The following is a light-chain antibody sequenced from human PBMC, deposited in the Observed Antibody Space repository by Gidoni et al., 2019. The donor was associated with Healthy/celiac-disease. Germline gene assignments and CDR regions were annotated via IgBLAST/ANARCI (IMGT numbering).Light chain of an antibody. CDR1: SSNLGSNT. V-gene: IGLV1-44*01. Sequence: QSVLTQPPSASGTPGQRVTISCSGSSSNLGSNTVNWYQQLPGTAPKLLIYSNKQRPSGVPDRFSGSKSGNSASLAISGLQSEDEADYYCAAWDDSLNGWVFGGGTKLTVL. CDR2: SNK. J-gene: IGLJ3*02. CDR3: AAWDDSLNGWV.